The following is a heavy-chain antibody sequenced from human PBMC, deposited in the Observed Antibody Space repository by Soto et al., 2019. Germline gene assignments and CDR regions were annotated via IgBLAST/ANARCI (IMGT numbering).Heavy chain of an antibody. V-gene: IGHV1-69*13. CDR3: ARDQVVPAAAYYYGMDV. Sequence: ASVKVSCEASGGTFSSYAISWVRQAPGQGLEWMGGIIPIFGTANYAQKFQGRVTITADESTSTAYMELSSLRSEDTAVYYCARDQVVPAAAYYYGMDVWGQGTTVTVSS. CDR2: IIPIFGTA. CDR1: GGTFSSYA. J-gene: IGHJ6*02. D-gene: IGHD2-2*01.